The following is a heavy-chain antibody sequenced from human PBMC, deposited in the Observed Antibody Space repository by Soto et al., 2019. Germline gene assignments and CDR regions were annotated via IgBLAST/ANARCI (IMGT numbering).Heavy chain of an antibody. D-gene: IGHD3-22*01. CDR2: ISSSSSYI. J-gene: IGHJ4*02. CDR3: ARWYYYDSSGYYGEGY. V-gene: IGHV3-21*01. Sequence: PGGSLRLSCAASGFTFSSYSMNWVRQAPGKGLEWVSSISSSSSYIYYADSVKGRFTISRDNAKNSLYLQMNSLRAEDTAVYYCARWYYYDSSGYYGEGYWGQGTLVTVSS. CDR1: GFTFSSYS.